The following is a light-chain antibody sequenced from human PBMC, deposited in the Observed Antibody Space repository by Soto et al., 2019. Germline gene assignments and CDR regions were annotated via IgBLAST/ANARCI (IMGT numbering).Light chain of an antibody. CDR2: EVS. J-gene: IGLJ3*02. CDR1: YSDVGYYNY. CDR3: GSYTDSDSPWV. Sequence: QLVLPQPAFVSGSRGQSITISCTGTYSDVGYYNYVSWFQQHPGKAPQLIIYEVSNRPLGISNRFSASKSGNTASLTISGLQAEDEADYYCGSYTDSDSPWVFGGGTTLTVL. V-gene: IGLV2-14*01.